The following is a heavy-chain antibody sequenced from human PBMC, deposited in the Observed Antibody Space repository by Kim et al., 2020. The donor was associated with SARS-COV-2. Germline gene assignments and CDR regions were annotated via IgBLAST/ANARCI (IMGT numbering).Heavy chain of an antibody. Sequence: GGSLRLSCAASGFTFSSYGMHWVRQAPGKGLEWVAVISYDGSNKYYADSVKGRFTISRDNSKNTLYLQMNSLRAEDTAVYYCAKDPGRYFGRQLQYFDYWGQGTLVTVSS. CDR3: AKDPGRYFGRQLQYFDY. CDR2: ISYDGSNK. J-gene: IGHJ4*02. CDR1: GFTFSSYG. V-gene: IGHV3-30*18. D-gene: IGHD2-2*01.